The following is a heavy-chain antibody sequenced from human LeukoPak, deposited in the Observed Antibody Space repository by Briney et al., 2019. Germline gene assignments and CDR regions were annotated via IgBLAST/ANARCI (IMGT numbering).Heavy chain of an antibody. Sequence: SETLSLTCTVSGGSISSYYWSWIRQPPGKGLEWVGYIYYSGSTYYNPSLKSRVTISVDTSKNQFSLKLSSVTAADTAVYYCARGARSGSYYNPLDYWGQGTLVTVSS. J-gene: IGHJ4*02. CDR3: ARGARSGSYYNPLDY. CDR1: GGSISSYY. CDR2: IYYSGST. V-gene: IGHV4-59*12. D-gene: IGHD3-10*01.